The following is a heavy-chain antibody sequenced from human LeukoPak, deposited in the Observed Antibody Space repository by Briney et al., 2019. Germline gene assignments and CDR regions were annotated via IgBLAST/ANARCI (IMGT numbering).Heavy chain of an antibody. CDR1: GFTFSSYS. D-gene: IGHD3-9*01. J-gene: IGHJ4*02. CDR3: AREGRYYDILTGYHRGYYFDY. Sequence: RSGGSLRLSCAASGFTFSSYSMNWVRQAPGKGLEWGSSISSSSSYIYYADSVKGRFTISRDNAKNSLYLQMNSLRAEDTAVYYCAREGRYYDILTGYHRGYYFDYWGQGTLVTVSS. CDR2: ISSSSSYI. V-gene: IGHV3-21*01.